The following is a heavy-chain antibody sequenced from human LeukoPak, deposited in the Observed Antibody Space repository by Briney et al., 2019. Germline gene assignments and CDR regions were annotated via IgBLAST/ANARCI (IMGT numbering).Heavy chain of an antibody. V-gene: IGHV3-7*03. Sequence: PGGSLRLSCAASGFTFSSYAMSWVRQVPGRGLEWVANIKQDGSEKYYVDSVKGRLTISRDNAKNSLFLQMNSLRAEDTAIYYCAKLPDFDQWGQGTLVTVSS. D-gene: IGHD1-7*01. CDR3: AKLPDFDQ. CDR2: IKQDGSEK. J-gene: IGHJ4*02. CDR1: GFTFSSYA.